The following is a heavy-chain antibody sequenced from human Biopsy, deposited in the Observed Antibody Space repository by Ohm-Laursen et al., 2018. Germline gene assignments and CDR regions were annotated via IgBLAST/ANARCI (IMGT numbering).Heavy chain of an antibody. CDR3: ARMDCSGGSCHYYSYGMDV. CDR1: GVSITAYY. CDR2: IHHSGST. D-gene: IGHD2-15*01. V-gene: IGHV4-4*09. J-gene: IGHJ6*02. Sequence: QTLSLTCAVSGVSITAYYWSWIRQPPGKGLECIGNIHHSGSTNYNPSLKSRLTISVDTSKNQFSLKLSSVTAADTAVYYCARMDCSGGSCHYYSYGMDVWGQGTTVTVSS.